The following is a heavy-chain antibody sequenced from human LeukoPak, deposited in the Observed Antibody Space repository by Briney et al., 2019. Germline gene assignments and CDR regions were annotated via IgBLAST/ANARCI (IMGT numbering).Heavy chain of an antibody. CDR1: GESIKSTSNY. Sequence: SGTLSLTCSASGESIKSTSNYWAWVRQPPGKGLEWIGHIYYSTNTYYNSSLKSRVTISDDTSKNQVSLSLRSVTAADTALYFCVRRVAGTFYFDKWGEGSLVSVSS. CDR3: VRRVAGTFYFDK. D-gene: IGHD6-19*01. J-gene: IGHJ4*02. CDR2: IYYSTNT. V-gene: IGHV4-39*01.